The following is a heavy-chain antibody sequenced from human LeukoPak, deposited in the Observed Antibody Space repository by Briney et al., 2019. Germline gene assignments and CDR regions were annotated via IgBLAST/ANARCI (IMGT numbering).Heavy chain of an antibody. D-gene: IGHD6-13*01. V-gene: IGHV3-7*01. CDR2: IKQDGSEK. J-gene: IGHJ4*02. Sequence: PGGSLRLSCAASGFTFSSYWMSWVRQAPGKGLEWVANIKQDGSEKYYVDSVKGRFTISRDNAKNSLYLQMNSLRAEDTAVYYCARATGYSSSWYDEGYYFDYWGQGTLVTVSS. CDR1: GFTFSSYW. CDR3: ARATGYSSSWYDEGYYFDY.